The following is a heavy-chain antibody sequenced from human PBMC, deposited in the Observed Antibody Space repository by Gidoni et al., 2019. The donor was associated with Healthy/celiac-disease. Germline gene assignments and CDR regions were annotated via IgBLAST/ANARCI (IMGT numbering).Heavy chain of an antibody. V-gene: IGHV3-49*05. Sequence: EVQLVESGGGLVKPGRSLRLSCTASGFTFGDYAMSWFRQAPGKGLEWVGFIRSKAYGGTTEYAASVKGRFTISRDDSKSIAYLQMNSLKTEDTAVYYCTRDWVGEHSSSRDYYYYYMDVWGKGTTVTVSS. D-gene: IGHD6-6*01. CDR2: IRSKAYGGTT. J-gene: IGHJ6*03. CDR3: TRDWVGEHSSSRDYYYYYMDV. CDR1: GFTFGDYA.